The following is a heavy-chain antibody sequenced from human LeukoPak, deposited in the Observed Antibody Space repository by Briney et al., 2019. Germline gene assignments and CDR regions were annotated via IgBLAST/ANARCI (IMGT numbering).Heavy chain of an antibody. CDR3: ACYYYGSASYYNFAY. V-gene: IGHV4-34*01. CDR1: GGSNSGYY. Sequence: PSETLSLTCAVYGGSNSGYYWSWIRQPPEKGLEWIGQINHSGSTNYNPSLKSRVTISLDTSKNQFSLILNSVTAADTAVYYCACYYYGSASYYNFAYWGQGTLVTVSS. D-gene: IGHD3-10*01. J-gene: IGHJ4*02. CDR2: INHSGST.